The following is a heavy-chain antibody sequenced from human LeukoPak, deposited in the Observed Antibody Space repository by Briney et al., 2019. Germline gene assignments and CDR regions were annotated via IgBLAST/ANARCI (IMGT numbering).Heavy chain of an antibody. Sequence: GGSLRLSCAASVFPFSIYAMRWVPQAPGRGLEWVLAISGSGGSTYYADSVKGRFTISRDNSKNTLYLQMNSLRAEDTAVYYCAKDFEVGGYFDYWGQGTLVTVSS. CDR2: ISGSGGST. CDR3: AKDFEVGGYFDY. V-gene: IGHV3-23*01. CDR1: VFPFSIYA. J-gene: IGHJ4*02.